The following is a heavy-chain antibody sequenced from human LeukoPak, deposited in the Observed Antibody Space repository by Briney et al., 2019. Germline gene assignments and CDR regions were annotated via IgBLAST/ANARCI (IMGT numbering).Heavy chain of an antibody. V-gene: IGHV3-9*01. CDR2: ISWNSGSI. Sequence: PGGSLRLFCAASGFIFGDYAMHWVRQAPGKGLEWVSGISWNSGSIGYADSVKGRFTISRDNAKNSLYLQMNSLRAEDTALYYCAKDTRMGDYWGQGTLVTVSS. CDR3: AKDTRMGDY. CDR1: GFIFGDYA. J-gene: IGHJ4*02.